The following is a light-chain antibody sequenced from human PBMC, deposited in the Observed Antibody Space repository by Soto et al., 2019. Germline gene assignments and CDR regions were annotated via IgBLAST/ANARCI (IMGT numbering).Light chain of an antibody. V-gene: IGKV3-20*01. Sequence: EFVLTQSPGTLSSSPGERATLSCRASQSVSTNNLAWYQQRPGQAPRLLIYGASNRATGIPDRFSGSGSGTDFTLTISRLEPEDFAVYYCQQYGSSGTFGQGTKVDI. CDR1: QSVSTNN. J-gene: IGKJ1*01. CDR3: QQYGSSGT. CDR2: GAS.